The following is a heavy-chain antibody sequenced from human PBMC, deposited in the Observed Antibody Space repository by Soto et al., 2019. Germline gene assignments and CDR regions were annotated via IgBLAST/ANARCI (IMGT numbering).Heavy chain of an antibody. CDR2: IFSNDEK. CDR1: GFSLSNARMG. V-gene: IGHV2-26*01. CDR3: ARILMPQYVFFWGSYGIYCCFDL. J-gene: IGHJ5*02. Sequence: PTLVNPTETLTLTCTVAGFSLSNARMGVSWIRQPPGKALEWLAHIFSNDEKSYSTSLKSRLTSSKDTSKSQVVLTITNMDPVDTATYYCARILMPQYVFFWGSYGIYCCFDLWCKGTLVTVS. D-gene: IGHD3-16*01.